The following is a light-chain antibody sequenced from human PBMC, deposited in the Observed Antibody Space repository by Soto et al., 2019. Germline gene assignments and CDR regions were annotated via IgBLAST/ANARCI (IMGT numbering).Light chain of an antibody. CDR3: CSYVGASIYV. CDR1: SSDVGAYNY. CDR2: EVS. J-gene: IGLJ1*01. V-gene: IGLV2-14*01. Sequence: QSVLTQPASVSGSPGQSITISCTGTSSDVGAYNYLSWFQQHPGKAPKLMIYEVSNRPSGVSNRFSGSTSGSTASLTISGLQTEDEADYYCCSYVGASIYVFGTGTKVNV.